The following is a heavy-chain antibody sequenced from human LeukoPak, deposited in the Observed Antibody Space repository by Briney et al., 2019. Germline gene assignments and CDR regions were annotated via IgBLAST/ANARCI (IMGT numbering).Heavy chain of an antibody. J-gene: IGHJ4*02. CDR1: GFTFSSYS. Sequence: PGGSLRLSCAASGFTFSSYSMNWVRQAPGKGLEWVSSIGSSSSYIYYADSVKGRFTISRDNAKNSLYLQMNSLRAEDTAVYYCAKEAYGSGTPSAGYWGQGTLVTVSS. CDR2: IGSSSSYI. V-gene: IGHV3-21*01. CDR3: AKEAYGSGTPSAGY. D-gene: IGHD3-10*01.